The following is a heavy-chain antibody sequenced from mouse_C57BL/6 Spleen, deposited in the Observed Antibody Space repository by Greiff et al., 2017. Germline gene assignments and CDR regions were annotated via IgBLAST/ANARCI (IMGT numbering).Heavy chain of an antibody. CDR3: ARDSMFAY. Sequence: VQLQQSGPELVKPGASVKISCKASGYTFTDYYMNWVKQSHGKSLEWIGDINPNNGGTSYNQKFKGKATLTVDKSSSTAYMELRSLTSEDSAVYYCARDSMFAYGGQGTLVTVSA. V-gene: IGHV1-26*01. D-gene: IGHD2-10*02. CDR1: GYTFTDYY. J-gene: IGHJ3*01. CDR2: INPNNGGT.